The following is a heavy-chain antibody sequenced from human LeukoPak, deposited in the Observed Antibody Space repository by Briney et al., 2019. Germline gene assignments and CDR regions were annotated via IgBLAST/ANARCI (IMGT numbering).Heavy chain of an antibody. CDR2: INHSGST. CDR3: ARGPVLYYDFWSGYSGFDY. D-gene: IGHD3-3*01. CDR1: GGSFSGYY. Sequence: SETLSLTCAVYGGSFSGYYWSWIRQPPGKGLEWIGEINHSGSTNYNPSLKSRVTISVDTSKNQFSLKLSSVTAADTAVYYCARGPVLYYDFWSGYSGFDYWGQGTLVTVSS. J-gene: IGHJ4*02. V-gene: IGHV4-34*01.